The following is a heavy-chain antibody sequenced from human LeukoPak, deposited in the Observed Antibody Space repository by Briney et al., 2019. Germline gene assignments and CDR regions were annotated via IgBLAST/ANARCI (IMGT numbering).Heavy chain of an antibody. J-gene: IGHJ4*02. CDR3: AKDRSGVGPTAADY. D-gene: IGHD1-26*01. CDR2: IRSDGSHK. CDR1: GFSFNIFG. Sequence: PGGSLRLSCAASGFSFNIFGMHWVRQAPAKGLEWVTFIRSDGSHKDYTESVKGRFTISRDNSENTLYLQMNSPRSDDTAVYYCAKDRSGVGPTAADYWGQGTLVIVSS. V-gene: IGHV3-30*02.